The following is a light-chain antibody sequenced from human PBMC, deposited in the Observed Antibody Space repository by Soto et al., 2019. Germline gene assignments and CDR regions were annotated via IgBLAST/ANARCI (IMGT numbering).Light chain of an antibody. J-gene: IGLJ1*01. CDR2: EGT. CDR3: TSHAGTINFPYI. Sequence: QSALTQPASVSGSPGQSITISCTGTSSDVVNDLLVSWYQQQPGKAPKLMIYEGTKRPAGVSDRFSGSKSGNTASLTVSGLQAEDEADYYCTSHAGTINFPYIFGTGTKLTVL. CDR1: SSDVVNDLL. V-gene: IGLV2-14*02.